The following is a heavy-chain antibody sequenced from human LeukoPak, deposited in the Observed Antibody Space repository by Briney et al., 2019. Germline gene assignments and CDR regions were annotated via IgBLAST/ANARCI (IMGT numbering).Heavy chain of an antibody. CDR1: GDSLSSHY. D-gene: IGHD6-19*01. V-gene: IGHV4-59*08. J-gene: IGHJ4*02. Sequence: SETLSLTCTVSGDSLSSHYWSWIRRPPGKGLEWIGYIYGSGSTHYGPSLRSRVTISEDTSKNQFSLKLTSVTAADTAVYYCARNVGWYSHDSWGQGTLVTVSS. CDR2: IYGSGST. CDR3: ARNVGWYSHDS.